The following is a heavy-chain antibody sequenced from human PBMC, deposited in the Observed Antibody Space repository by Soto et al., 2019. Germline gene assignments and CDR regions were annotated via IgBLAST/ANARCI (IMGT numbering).Heavy chain of an antibody. CDR3: ARQLGQLLGPYYYYYYGMDV. Sequence: GASVKGSCKASGGTFSSYAISWVRQAPGQGLEWMGGIIPIFGTANYAQKFQGRVTITADESTSTAYMELSSLRSEDTAVYYCARQLGQLLGPYYYYYYGMDVWGQGTTVTVSS. J-gene: IGHJ6*02. D-gene: IGHD2-2*01. CDR2: IIPIFGTA. V-gene: IGHV1-69*13. CDR1: GGTFSSYA.